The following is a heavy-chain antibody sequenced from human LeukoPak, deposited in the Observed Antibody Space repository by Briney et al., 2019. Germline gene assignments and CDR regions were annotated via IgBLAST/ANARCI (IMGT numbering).Heavy chain of an antibody. CDR2: ISGSGGST. CDR3: ARGAHYDYVWGSYH. CDR1: GFTFSSYA. D-gene: IGHD3-16*01. V-gene: IGHV3-23*01. Sequence: GGSLRLSCAASGFTFSSYAMSWVRQAPGKGLEWVSAISGSGGSTYYADSVKGRFTISRDNAKNSLYLQMNSLRAEDTAVYYCARGAHYDYVWGSYHWGQGTLVTVSS. J-gene: IGHJ5*02.